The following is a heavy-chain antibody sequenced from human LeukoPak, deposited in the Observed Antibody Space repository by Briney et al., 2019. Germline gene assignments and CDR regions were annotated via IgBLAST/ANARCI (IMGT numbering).Heavy chain of an antibody. J-gene: IGHJ4*02. Sequence: PGGSLRLSCAASGFTFSSYAMHWVRQAPGKGLEWVAVISYDGSNKYYADSVKGRFTISRDNSKNTLYLQMNSLRAEDTAVYYCRVVVAATGDYWGQGTLVTVSS. CDR3: RVVVAATGDY. CDR1: GFTFSSYA. CDR2: ISYDGSNK. V-gene: IGHV3-30-3*01. D-gene: IGHD2-15*01.